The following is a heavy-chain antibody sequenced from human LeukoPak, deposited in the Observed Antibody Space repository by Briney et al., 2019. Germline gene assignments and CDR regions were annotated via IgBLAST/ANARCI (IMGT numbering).Heavy chain of an antibody. D-gene: IGHD1-26*01. CDR1: GFTFSSYA. Sequence: GGSLRLSCAASGFTFSSYAMYWVRQAPGKGLEWVAFIRYDGSNKYYADSVKGRFTISRDNSKNTLYLQMNSLRAEDTAVYYCAGSGSYGPYYYYMDVWGKGTTVTISS. CDR3: AGSGSYGPYYYYMDV. V-gene: IGHV3-30*02. J-gene: IGHJ6*03. CDR2: IRYDGSNK.